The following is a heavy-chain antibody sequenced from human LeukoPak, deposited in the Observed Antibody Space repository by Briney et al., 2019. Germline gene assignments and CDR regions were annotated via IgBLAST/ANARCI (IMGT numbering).Heavy chain of an antibody. V-gene: IGHV3-30-3*01. J-gene: IGHJ4*02. CDR3: ARDKYYDSSGPFDY. Sequence: GGSLGLSCAASGFTFSSYAMHWVRQAPGKGLEWVAVISYDGSNKYYADSVKGRFTISRDNSKNTLYLQMNSLRAEDTAVYYCARDKYYDSSGPFDYWGQGTLVTVSS. D-gene: IGHD3-22*01. CDR1: GFTFSSYA. CDR2: ISYDGSNK.